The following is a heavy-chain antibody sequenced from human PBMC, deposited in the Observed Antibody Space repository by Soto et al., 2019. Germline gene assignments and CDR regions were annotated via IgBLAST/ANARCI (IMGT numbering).Heavy chain of an antibody. D-gene: IGHD3-16*01. V-gene: IGHV3-15*01. Sequence: PGGSLRLSCAASGFTFSSYTLDWVRQAPGRGLEWVGRIKSKTDGGTTDYAAPVKGRFTISRDDSKNTLYLQMNSLKTEDTAVYYCTTDASQYVWGLYGEAFEIWGQGTMVTVSS. J-gene: IGHJ3*02. CDR2: IKSKTDGGTT. CDR1: GFTFSSYT. CDR3: TTDASQYVWGLYGEAFEI.